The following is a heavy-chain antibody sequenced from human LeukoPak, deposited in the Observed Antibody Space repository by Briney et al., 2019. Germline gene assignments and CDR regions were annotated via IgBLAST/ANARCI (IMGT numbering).Heavy chain of an antibody. D-gene: IGHD6-25*01. CDR3: ASARLGSGLEGAFDI. V-gene: IGHV4-59*01. Sequence: SETLSLTCTVSGGSISSYFWSWIRQPPGKGLEWIGYIYYSGSTNYDPSLKSRVTISVDTSKNQFSLKLSSVTAADTAVYYCASARLGSGLEGAFDIWGQGTMVTVSS. CDR1: GGSISSYF. CDR2: IYYSGST. J-gene: IGHJ3*02.